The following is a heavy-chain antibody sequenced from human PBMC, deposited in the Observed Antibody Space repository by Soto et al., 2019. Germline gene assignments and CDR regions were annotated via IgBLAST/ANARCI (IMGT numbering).Heavy chain of an antibody. J-gene: IGHJ3*01. CDR1: GYTFTSYD. CDR2: MNPNSGNT. CDR3: ATERWEDAFDV. Sequence: ASVKVSCKASGYTFTSYDVNWVRQATGQGLEWMGWMNPNSGNTGYAQKFQGRVTMTRNTSISTAYMELSSLRFEDTAVYYCATERWEDAFDVWGQGTMVTVSS. V-gene: IGHV1-8*01. D-gene: IGHD1-26*01.